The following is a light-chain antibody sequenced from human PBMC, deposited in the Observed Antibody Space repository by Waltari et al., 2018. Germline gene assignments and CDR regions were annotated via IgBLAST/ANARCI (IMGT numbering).Light chain of an antibody. Sequence: EIVMTQSPATLSVSPGERATLSCRASQSVSSNLAWYQQKPGQAPSLLIYGASTRAPGGGGRFSGSGSGTEFSLTISSVQSEDFAVYYCQQYHNWPPLTFGGGTKVEIK. J-gene: IGKJ4*01. CDR1: QSVSSN. CDR2: GAS. CDR3: QQYHNWPPLT. V-gene: IGKV3-15*01.